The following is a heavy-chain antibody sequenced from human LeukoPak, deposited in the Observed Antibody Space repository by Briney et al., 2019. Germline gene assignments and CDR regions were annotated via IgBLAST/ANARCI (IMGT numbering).Heavy chain of an antibody. D-gene: IGHD6-19*01. CDR3: VKDSSGWHYYYYYYMDV. J-gene: IGHJ6*03. V-gene: IGHV3-23*01. CDR1: GFTFSSYA. CDR2: ISGSGGST. Sequence: PGGSLRLSCAASGFTFSSYAMSWVRQAPGKGLEWVSAISGSGGSTYYADSVKGRFTISRDNSKNTLYLQMNSLRAEDTAVYYCVKDSSGWHYYYYYYMDVWGKGTTVTVSS.